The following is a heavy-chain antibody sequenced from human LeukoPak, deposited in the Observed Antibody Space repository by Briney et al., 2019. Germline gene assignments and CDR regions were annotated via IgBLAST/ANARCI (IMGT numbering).Heavy chain of an antibody. V-gene: IGHV4-34*01. CDR3: ARGARDIVVVPAAIGSWNYPRRGGWSDP. Sequence: SETLSLTCAVYGGSFSGYYWSWIRQPPGKGLEWIGEINHSGSTNYNPSLKSRVTISVDTSKNQFSLKLSSVTAADTAVYYCARGARDIVVVPAAIGSWNYPRRGGWSDPWGQGTLVTVSS. CDR2: INHSGST. J-gene: IGHJ5*02. D-gene: IGHD2-2*01. CDR1: GGSFSGYY.